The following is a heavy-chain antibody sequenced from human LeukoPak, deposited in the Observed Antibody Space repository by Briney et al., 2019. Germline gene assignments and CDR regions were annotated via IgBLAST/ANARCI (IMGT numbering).Heavy chain of an antibody. D-gene: IGHD5-18*01. CDR1: GFTFSSYA. J-gene: IGHJ4*02. CDR2: ISGSGGST. V-gene: IGHV3-23*01. Sequence: PGGSLRLSCAASGFTFSSYAMSWVRQAPGKGLDWVSAISGSGGSTYYADSVKGRFTISRDNSKNTLYLQMNSLRAEDTAVYYCAKDVYSYGSNFDYWGQGTLVTVSS. CDR3: AKDVYSYGSNFDY.